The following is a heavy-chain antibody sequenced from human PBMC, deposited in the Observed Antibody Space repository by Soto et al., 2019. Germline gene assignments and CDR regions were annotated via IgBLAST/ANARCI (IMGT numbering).Heavy chain of an antibody. V-gene: IGHV4-59*01. CDR1: GDSITDYY. J-gene: IGHJ4*02. CDR3: IRGGVAAPPHFEF. D-gene: IGHD3-16*01. CDR2: FYYSGTT. Sequence: SETLSLTCSVSGDSITDYYWNWVRQTPGKALEWIGYFYYSGTTNYNPSLKGRASISVDTSRNQFSLKLTSVTAADTAVYYCIRGGVAAPPHFEFWGQGKLVTVSS.